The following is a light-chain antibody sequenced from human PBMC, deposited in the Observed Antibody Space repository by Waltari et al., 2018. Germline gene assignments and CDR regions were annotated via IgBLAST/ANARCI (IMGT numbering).Light chain of an antibody. V-gene: IGLV2-8*01. CDR1: TSDVGGYNY. Sequence: QSALTQPPSASGSPGQSVTLSCTGTTSDVGGYNYVSWYQQHPGKAPKFMIYEVSKRPSGVPDRFSGSKSGNTASLTVSGLQAEDEADYYCSSYAGSNNLVFGTGTKVTVL. CDR3: SSYAGSNNLV. CDR2: EVS. J-gene: IGLJ1*01.